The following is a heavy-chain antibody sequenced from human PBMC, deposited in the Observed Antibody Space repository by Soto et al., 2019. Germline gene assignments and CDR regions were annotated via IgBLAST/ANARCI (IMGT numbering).Heavy chain of an antibody. V-gene: IGHV3-23*01. J-gene: IGHJ3*01. D-gene: IGHD1-26*01. CDR1: SNYA. CDR2: LSGSGGST. CDR3: AKQVSSGTYYDAFDL. Sequence: SNYAMSWVRQAPGKGLEWISALSGSGGSTYYADSVKGRFTISRDNSRSTLYLQMDSLRAEDTAVYYCAKQVSSGTYYDAFDLWGPGTMVTVSS.